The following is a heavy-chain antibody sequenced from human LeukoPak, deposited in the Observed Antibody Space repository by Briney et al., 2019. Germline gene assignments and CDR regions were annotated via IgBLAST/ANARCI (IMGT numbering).Heavy chain of an antibody. CDR2: IYPGDSDT. D-gene: IGHD3-22*01. V-gene: IGHV5-51*01. CDR3: ARRRSQYYYDSSGYSPFFDI. CDR1: GYSFTSYW. Sequence: GESLKISCKGSGYSFTSYWIGWVRQMPGKGLERMGTIYPGDSDTRYSPSFQGQVTISADKSISTAYLQWSSLKASDTAMYYCARRRSQYYYDSSGYSPFFDIWGQGTMVTVSS. J-gene: IGHJ3*02.